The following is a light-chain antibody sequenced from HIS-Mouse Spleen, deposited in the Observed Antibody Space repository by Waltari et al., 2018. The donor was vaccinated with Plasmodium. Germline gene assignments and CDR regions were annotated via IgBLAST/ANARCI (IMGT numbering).Light chain of an antibody. CDR3: GTWDSSLSAGVV. J-gene: IGLJ2*01. Sequence: QSVLTQPPSVSAAPGQQVTISCSGSSSNIGTHYVSWYQQLPGTAPKLLIYDNNKRPSGIPDRFSGSKSGTSATLGITGLQTGDEADYYCGTWDSSLSAGVVFGGGTKLTVL. V-gene: IGLV1-51*01. CDR1: SSNIGTHY. CDR2: DNN.